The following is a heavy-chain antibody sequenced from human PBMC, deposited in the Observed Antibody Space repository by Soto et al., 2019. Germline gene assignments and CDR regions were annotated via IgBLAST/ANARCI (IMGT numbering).Heavy chain of an antibody. CDR3: ARDPSIPGTEGFYDP. CDR2: ISSSSSYI. J-gene: IGHJ4*01. CDR1: GFTFSSYS. Sequence: GGSLRLSCAASGFTFSSYSMNWVRQAPGKGLEWVSSISSSSSYIYYADSVKGRFTISRDNAKNSLYLQMNSLRAEDTAVYYCARDPSIPGTEGFYDPGGQETLVT. V-gene: IGHV3-21*01. D-gene: IGHD1-7*01.